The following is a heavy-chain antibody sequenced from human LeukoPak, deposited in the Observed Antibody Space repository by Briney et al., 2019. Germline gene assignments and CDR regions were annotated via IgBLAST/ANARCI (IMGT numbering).Heavy chain of an antibody. CDR3: ATGYYYDSSGYYYYFDY. J-gene: IGHJ4*02. Sequence: PSETLSLTCTVSGGSISSSSYYWGWIRQPPGKGLEWIGSVYYSGSTYYNPSLKSRVTISVDTSKNQFSLKLSSVTAADTAVYYCATGYYYDSSGYYYYFDYWGQGTLVTVSS. V-gene: IGHV4-39*01. CDR2: VYYSGST. D-gene: IGHD3-22*01. CDR1: GGSISSSSYY.